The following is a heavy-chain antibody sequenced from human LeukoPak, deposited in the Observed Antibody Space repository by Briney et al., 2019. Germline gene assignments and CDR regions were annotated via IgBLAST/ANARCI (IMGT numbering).Heavy chain of an antibody. V-gene: IGHV3-9*01. CDR3: TSDLTGYDDF. CDR1: GFTFDDYA. CDR2: ISWNSGSI. J-gene: IGHJ4*02. Sequence: SLRLSCAASGFTFDDYAMHWVRQAPGQGLEWVSGISWNSGSIGYADSVKGRFTISRDNAKNSLYLQMNSLRAEDTALYYCTSDLTGYDDFWGQGTLVTVSS. D-gene: IGHD5-12*01.